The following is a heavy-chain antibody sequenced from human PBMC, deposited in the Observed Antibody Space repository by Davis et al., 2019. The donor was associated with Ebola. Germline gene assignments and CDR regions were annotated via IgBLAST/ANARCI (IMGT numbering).Heavy chain of an antibody. CDR2: ISYDGSNE. V-gene: IGHV3-30*18. D-gene: IGHD3-22*01. CDR1: GFTFRSYG. Sequence: GESLKISCAASGFTFRSYGMHWVRQALGKGLEWVAIISYDGSNEYYADSVKGRFTISRDNSKNTPYLQMNSLRAEDTAVYYCAKDFYDSSGRYFDYWGQGILVTVSS. J-gene: IGHJ4*02. CDR3: AKDFYDSSGRYFDY.